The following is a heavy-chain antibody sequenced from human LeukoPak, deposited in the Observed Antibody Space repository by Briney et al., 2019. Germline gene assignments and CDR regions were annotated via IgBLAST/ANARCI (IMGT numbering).Heavy chain of an antibody. V-gene: IGHV4-59*11. CDR1: GGSISSHY. Sequence: SETLSLTCTVSGGSISSHYWSWIRQPPGKGLEWIGYIYYSGSSKYNPSLKSRVTISVDTSKNQFSLKLTSVTAADTAVYYCARLYDSSGYTNWLDPWGQGTLVTVSS. J-gene: IGHJ5*02. D-gene: IGHD3-22*01. CDR3: ARLYDSSGYTNWLDP. CDR2: IYYSGSS.